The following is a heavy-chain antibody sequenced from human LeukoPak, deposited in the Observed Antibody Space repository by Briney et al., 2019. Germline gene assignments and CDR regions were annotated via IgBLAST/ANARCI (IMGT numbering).Heavy chain of an antibody. Sequence: SETLSLTCTVSGGSISSSGYYWGWIRQPPGMGLEWIASMSYSGTTYYSPSLKSRVTISVDTSKNQFSLKLSSVTAADTAVYFCARSGYSFLVDSWGQGTLVTVSA. CDR1: GGSISSSGYY. CDR2: MSYSGTT. V-gene: IGHV4-39*01. CDR3: ARSGYSFLVDS. J-gene: IGHJ4*02. D-gene: IGHD5-18*01.